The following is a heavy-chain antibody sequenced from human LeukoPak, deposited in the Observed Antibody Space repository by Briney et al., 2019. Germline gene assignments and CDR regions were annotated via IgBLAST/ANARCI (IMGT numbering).Heavy chain of an antibody. J-gene: IGHJ4*02. Sequence: GGSLRLSCAASGFTFSSYAMSWVRQAPGKGLEWVSAISGSGGSTYYADSVRGRFTISRDNTKNTLYLQMNSLRAEDTAVYYCAKIYDSSGYDYWGQGTLVTVSS. CDR3: AKIYDSSGYDY. CDR1: GFTFSSYA. V-gene: IGHV3-23*01. D-gene: IGHD3-22*01. CDR2: ISGSGGST.